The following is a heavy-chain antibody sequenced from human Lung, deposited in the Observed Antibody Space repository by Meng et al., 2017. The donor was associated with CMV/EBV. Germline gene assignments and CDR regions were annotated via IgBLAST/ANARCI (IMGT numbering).Heavy chain of an antibody. CDR1: RGTFRSYS. D-gene: IGHD3-3*01. J-gene: IGHJ6*02. V-gene: IGHV1-69*05. CDR2: IIPMSGTA. Sequence: SVKVSCKAPRGTFRSYSINWVRQAPGQGLEWMAGIIPMSGTANYAQKFQGRVAITMDESTSTAYMELSSLRSEDTAVYYCAGGALLEWLWGWGYYYYGMDVWXQGTTVXVSS. CDR3: AGGALLEWLWGWGYYYYGMDV.